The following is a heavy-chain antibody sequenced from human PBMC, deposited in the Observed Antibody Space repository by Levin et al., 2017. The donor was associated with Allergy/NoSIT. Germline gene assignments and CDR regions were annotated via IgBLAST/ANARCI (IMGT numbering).Heavy chain of an antibody. CDR2: MNPNSGNT. CDR1: GYTFTSYD. CDR3: ARGPSTLYGGNPKDY. J-gene: IGHJ4*02. D-gene: IGHD4-23*01. V-gene: IGHV1-8*01. Sequence: ASVKVSCKASGYTFTSYDINWARQATGQGLEWMGWMNPNSGNTGYAQKFQGRVTMTRNTSISTAYMELSSLRSEDTAVYYCARGPSTLYGGNPKDYWGQGTLVTVSS.